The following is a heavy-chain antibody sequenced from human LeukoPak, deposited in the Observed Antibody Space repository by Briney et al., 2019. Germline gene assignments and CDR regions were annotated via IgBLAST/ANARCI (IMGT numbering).Heavy chain of an antibody. V-gene: IGHV3-23*01. CDR1: GFTFSSYA. Sequence: GGSLRLSCAASGFTFSSYAMSWVRQAPGKGLEWVSAINGNGGSTYYADSVKGRFTISRDNSKNTLYLQMNSLRAEDTAVYYCAKDRGGIAVAGGGFDYWGQGTLVTVSS. CDR2: INGNGGST. D-gene: IGHD6-19*01. CDR3: AKDRGGIAVAGGGFDY. J-gene: IGHJ4*02.